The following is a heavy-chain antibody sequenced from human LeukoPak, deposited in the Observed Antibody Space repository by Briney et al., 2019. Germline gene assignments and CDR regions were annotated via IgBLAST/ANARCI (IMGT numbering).Heavy chain of an antibody. J-gene: IGHJ5*02. Sequence: GGSLRLSCAASGFTFSSYWMNWARQAPGKGLEWVASINHNGNVNYYVDSVKGRFTISRDNAKNSLYLQMNSLRAEDTAVYYCAKALGPLDFWSGYYDNWFDPWGQGTLVTVSS. CDR1: GFTFSSYW. CDR3: AKALGPLDFWSGYYDNWFDP. V-gene: IGHV3-7*03. CDR2: INHNGNVN. D-gene: IGHD3-3*01.